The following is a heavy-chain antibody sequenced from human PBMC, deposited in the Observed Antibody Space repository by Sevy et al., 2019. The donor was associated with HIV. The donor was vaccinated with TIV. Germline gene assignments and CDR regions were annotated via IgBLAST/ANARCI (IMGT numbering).Heavy chain of an antibody. J-gene: IGHJ3*02. CDR3: ARDETWDAFDI. CDR2: ISFSSNYI. CDR1: GFTFSSSS. Sequence: GGSLRLTCAASGFTFSSSSMNWVRQAPGKGLEWVSSISFSSNYIYYADSVKGRFTIPRDNAKNSLFLQMNSLRAEDTAVYYCARDETWDAFDIWGQGTMVTVSS. V-gene: IGHV3-21*01.